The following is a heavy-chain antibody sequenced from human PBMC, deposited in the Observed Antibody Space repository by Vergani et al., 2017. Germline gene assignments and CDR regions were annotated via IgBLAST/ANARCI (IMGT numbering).Heavy chain of an antibody. CDR1: GFTSAGYA. CDR3: AKDLGTSSGGGWFDP. D-gene: IGHD6-6*01. Sequence: EVQLEESGGGLVLPGRSLRLSCVVSGFTSAGYAMHWVRKAPGKGLEWVSVISWNSNSIGYADSAKGRFTISRDNTKNSLYLQMNSLRAENTALYYCAKDLGTSSGGGWFDPWGQGTLVTVSS. CDR2: ISWNSNSI. V-gene: IGHV3-9*02. J-gene: IGHJ5*02.